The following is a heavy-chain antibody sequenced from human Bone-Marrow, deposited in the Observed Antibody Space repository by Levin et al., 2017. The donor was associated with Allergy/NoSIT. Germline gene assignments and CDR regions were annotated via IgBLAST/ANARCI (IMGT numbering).Heavy chain of an antibody. CDR3: ARGVMIRLGGVIASYGLDV. Sequence: EASVKVSCKVAGYKFTEVSMQWVRQSPGKGLEWIGGYDPENAETIYGQKFQGRVTMTEDTSRDTAYMELSRLRFDDTAVYYCARGVMIRLGGVIASYGLDVWGQGTTVTVTS. CDR1: GYKFTEVS. V-gene: IGHV1-24*01. D-gene: IGHD3-16*02. CDR2: YDPENAET. J-gene: IGHJ6*02.